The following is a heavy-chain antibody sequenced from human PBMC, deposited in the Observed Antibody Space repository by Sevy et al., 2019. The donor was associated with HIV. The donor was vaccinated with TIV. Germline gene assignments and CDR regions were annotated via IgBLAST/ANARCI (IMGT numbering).Heavy chain of an antibody. CDR2: MNHSGST. CDR3: ARGLGAAAGSWEDY. D-gene: IGHD6-13*01. V-gene: IGHV4-34*01. J-gene: IGHJ4*02. Sequence: SENLSLSCAVYGGSFSGYYWSWIRQPPGKGLECIGEMNHSGSTNYNPSLKSRVTISVDTSKNQFSLKLSSVTAADTAVYYCARGLGAAAGSWEDYWGQGTLVTVSS. CDR1: GGSFSGYY.